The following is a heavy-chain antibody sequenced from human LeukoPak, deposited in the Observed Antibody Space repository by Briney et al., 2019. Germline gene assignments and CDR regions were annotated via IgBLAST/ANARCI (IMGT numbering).Heavy chain of an antibody. CDR2: IYHSGST. V-gene: IGHV4-30-2*01. Sequence: PSRTLSLTCAVPGGSISSGGYSWSWIRQPPGKGLEWIGYIYHSGSTYYNPSLKSRVTISVDRSKNQFSLKLSSVTAADTAVYYCARGITMVRGRAWFDPWGQGTLVTVSS. CDR1: GGSISSGGYS. J-gene: IGHJ5*02. CDR3: ARGITMVRGRAWFDP. D-gene: IGHD3-10*01.